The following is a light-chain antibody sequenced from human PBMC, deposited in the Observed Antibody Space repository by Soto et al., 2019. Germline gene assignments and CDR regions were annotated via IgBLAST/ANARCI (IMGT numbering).Light chain of an antibody. CDR3: SSYAGSSNVV. Sequence: QSALTQPPSASGSPGQSVTISCTGTSSDVGAYNYVSWYQQHPGKAPKLMIYEVSQRPSGVPDRFSGSKSGNTASLTVSGLQAEDEADYYCSSYAGSSNVVFGGGTKLTVL. CDR1: SSDVGAYNY. CDR2: EVS. V-gene: IGLV2-8*01. J-gene: IGLJ2*01.